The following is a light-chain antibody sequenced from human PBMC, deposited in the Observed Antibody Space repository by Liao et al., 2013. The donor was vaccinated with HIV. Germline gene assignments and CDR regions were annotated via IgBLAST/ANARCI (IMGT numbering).Light chain of an antibody. CDR3: QTWDSNTAF. CDR1: KLGDKY. V-gene: IGLV3-1*01. Sequence: SYDLTQSSSVSVSPGQTASITCSGDKLGDKYVCWYQKKAGQSPLLVIHQDTKRPSGIPERFSGSNSGNTATLTISGTQAMDEADYYCQTWDSNTAFFGGGTKLTVL. J-gene: IGLJ2*01. CDR2: QDT.